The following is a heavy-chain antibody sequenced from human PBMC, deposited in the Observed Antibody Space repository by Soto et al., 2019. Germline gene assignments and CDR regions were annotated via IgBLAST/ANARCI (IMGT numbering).Heavy chain of an antibody. CDR2: ISSTGTYT. D-gene: IGHD1-26*01. CDR1: GFTFSDFY. V-gene: IGHV3-11*03. J-gene: IGHJ4*02. CDR3: AKIASYSFEY. Sequence: GGSLRLSCAASGFTFSDFYMTWIRQAPGKGLEWVSHISSTGTYTNYADSVKGRFTVSRDSANNSLYLEMNSLRAEDTAVYHCAKIASYSFEYWGQGTLVTVSS.